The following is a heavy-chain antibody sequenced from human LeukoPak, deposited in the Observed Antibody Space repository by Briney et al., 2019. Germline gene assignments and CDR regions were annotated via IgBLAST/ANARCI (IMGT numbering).Heavy chain of an antibody. J-gene: IGHJ6*02. CDR1: GFTFDDYA. Sequence: PGGSLRLSCAASGFTFDDYAMHWVRQAPGKGLEWVSGISWNSGSIGYADSVKGRFTISRDNAKNSLYLQMNSLRAEDTALYYCAKDRGSSPSQSVGMDVWGQGTTVTVSS. CDR2: ISWNSGSI. D-gene: IGHD6-13*01. V-gene: IGHV3-9*01. CDR3: AKDRGSSPSQSVGMDV.